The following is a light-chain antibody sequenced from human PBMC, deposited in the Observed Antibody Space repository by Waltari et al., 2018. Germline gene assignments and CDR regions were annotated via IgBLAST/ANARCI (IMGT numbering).Light chain of an antibody. J-gene: IGKJ2*03. CDR1: QAISNY. CDR2: DAS. V-gene: IGKV1-17*01. Sequence: DIQLTHSPSSLSSSVGDRVTITCRASQAISNYLSWYQHKPGKAPKRLIYDASNLQSGVPSRFSGGGSGTVFTLTISSLQPEDFATYYCLRHNTAPYSFGHGTKVEIK. CDR3: LRHNTAPYS.